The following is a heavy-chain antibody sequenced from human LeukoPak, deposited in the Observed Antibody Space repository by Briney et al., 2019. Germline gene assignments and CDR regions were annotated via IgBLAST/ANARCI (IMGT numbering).Heavy chain of an antibody. D-gene: IGHD2-2*01. V-gene: IGHV4-34*01. CDR3: ARDRTGYQLLPTKKYYNYYYMDV. CDR1: GGSFSTYY. CDR2: INHSGST. Sequence: SETLSLTCAVYGGSFSTYYWSWIRQPPGKGLEWIGEINHSGSTNYNPSLKSRVTISVDTSKNQFSLKLSSVTAADTAVYYCARDRTGYQLLPTKKYYNYYYMDVWGKGTTVTVSS. J-gene: IGHJ6*03.